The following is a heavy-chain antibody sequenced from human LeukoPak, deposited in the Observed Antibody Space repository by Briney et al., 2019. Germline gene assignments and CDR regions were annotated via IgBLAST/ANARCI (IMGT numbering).Heavy chain of an antibody. CDR3: ARLIGIAAAGIEY. Sequence: SSETLSLTCAVYGGSFSGYYWSWIRQPPGKGLEWIGEINHSGSTNYNPSLKSRVTISVDRSKNQFSLKLSSVTAADTAVYYCARLIGIAAAGIEYWGQGTLVTVSS. CDR2: INHSGST. J-gene: IGHJ4*02. CDR1: GGSFSGYY. D-gene: IGHD6-13*01. V-gene: IGHV4-34*01.